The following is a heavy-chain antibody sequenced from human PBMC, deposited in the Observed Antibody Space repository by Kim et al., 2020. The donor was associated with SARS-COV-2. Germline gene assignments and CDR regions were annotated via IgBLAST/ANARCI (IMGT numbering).Heavy chain of an antibody. J-gene: IGHJ6*02. CDR3: AKIRWDFTDYGMDV. V-gene: IGHV3-9*01. D-gene: IGHD2-8*02. CDR2: ISWNSGSI. Sequence: GGSLRLSCAASGFTFDDYGMHWVRQAPGKGLEWVSGISWNSGSIGYADSVKGRFTISRDNAKNSLYLQMNSLRAEDTALYYCAKIRWDFTDYGMDVWGQGTTVTVSS. CDR1: GFTFDDYG.